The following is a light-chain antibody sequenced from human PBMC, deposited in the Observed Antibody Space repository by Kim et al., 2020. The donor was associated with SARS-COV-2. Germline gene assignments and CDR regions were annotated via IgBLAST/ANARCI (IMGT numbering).Light chain of an antibody. CDR2: GVY. CDR3: QHYAGSPPMYT. Sequence: PGERATPPCRASQTVGSTSLAWYQQKPGQAPRLLVYGVYKRATGIPDRFSGSGSETGFTLTISRLEPEDFALYYCQHYAGSPPMYTFGQGTKLEI. J-gene: IGKJ2*01. CDR1: QTVGSTS. V-gene: IGKV3-20*01.